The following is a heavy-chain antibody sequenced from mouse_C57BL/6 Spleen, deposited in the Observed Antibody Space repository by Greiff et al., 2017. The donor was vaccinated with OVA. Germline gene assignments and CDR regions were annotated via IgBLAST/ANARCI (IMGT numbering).Heavy chain of an antibody. V-gene: IGHV2-4*01. CDR2: IWSGGST. CDR3: AKNYYGSSYEGFDV. J-gene: IGHJ1*03. D-gene: IGHD1-1*01. Sequence: VKLQESGPGLVQPSQSLSITCTVSGFSLTSYGVHWVRQPPGKGLEWLGVIWSGGSTDYNAAFISRLSISKDNSKSQVFFKMNSLQADDTAIYYCAKNYYGSSYEGFDVWGTGTTVTVSS. CDR1: GFSLTSYG.